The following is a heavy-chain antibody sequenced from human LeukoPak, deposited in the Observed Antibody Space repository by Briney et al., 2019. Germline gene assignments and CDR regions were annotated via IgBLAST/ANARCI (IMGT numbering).Heavy chain of an antibody. CDR3: ARAPGGGDYAWYFDL. J-gene: IGHJ2*01. CDR2: INHSGST. V-gene: IGHV4-34*01. CDR1: GGSFSGYY. Sequence: SETLSLTCAVYGGSFSGYYWSWFRQPPGKGLEWIGEINHSGSTNYNPSLKSRVTISVDTSKNQFSLKLSSVTAADTAVYYCARAPGGGDYAWYFDLWGRGTLVTVSS. D-gene: IGHD4-17*01.